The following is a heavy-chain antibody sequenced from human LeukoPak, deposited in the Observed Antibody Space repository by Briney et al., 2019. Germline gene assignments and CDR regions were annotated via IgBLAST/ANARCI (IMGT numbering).Heavy chain of an antibody. CDR1: GFTFSSYG. CDR2: ISYDGSNK. J-gene: IGHJ4*02. D-gene: IGHD6-19*01. Sequence: GGSLRLSCAASGFTFSSYGMHWVRQAPGKGLEWVAVISYDGSNKYYADSVKGRFTISRDNSKNTLYLQMNSLRVEDTAVYYCARVSSGWSEDQYYFDYWGQGTLVTVSS. V-gene: IGHV3-30*03. CDR3: ARVSSGWSEDQYYFDY.